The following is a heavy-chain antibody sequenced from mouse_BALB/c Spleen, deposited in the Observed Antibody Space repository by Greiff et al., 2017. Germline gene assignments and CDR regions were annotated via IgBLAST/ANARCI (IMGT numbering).Heavy chain of an antibody. CDR2: IWSGGST. V-gene: IGHV2-2*02. D-gene: IGHD1-1*01. J-gene: IGHJ4*01. CDR1: GFSLTSYG. CDR3: ARNVYYYGSSPFYAMDY. Sequence: VKLQESGPGLVQPSQSLSITCTVSGFSLTSYGVHWVRQSPGKGLEWLGVIWSGGSTDYNAAFISRLSISKDNSKSQVFFKMNSLQANDTAIYYCARNVYYYGSSPFYAMDYWGQGTSVTVSS.